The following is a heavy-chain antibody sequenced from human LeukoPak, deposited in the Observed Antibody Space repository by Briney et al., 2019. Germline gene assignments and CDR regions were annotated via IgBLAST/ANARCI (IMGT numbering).Heavy chain of an antibody. CDR1: GFTFSSYG. D-gene: IGHD3-3*01. J-gene: IGHJ4*02. V-gene: IGHV3-30*18. CDR3: AKNGYYLDY. CDR2: ISYDGSNK. Sequence: GGSLRLSCAASGFTFSSYGMHWVRQAPGKGLEWVVVISYDGSNKYYADSVKGRFTISRDNSKNTLYLQMNSLRAEDTAVYYCAKNGYYLDYWGQGTLVTVSS.